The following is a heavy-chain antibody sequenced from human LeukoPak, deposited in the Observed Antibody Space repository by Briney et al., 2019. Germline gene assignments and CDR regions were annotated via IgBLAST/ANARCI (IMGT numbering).Heavy chain of an antibody. CDR1: GYSMSSGYC. V-gene: IGHV4-38-2*02. CDR3: ARDMSYGATWAINY. D-gene: IGHD4/OR15-4a*01. Sequence: SETLSLTCTVSGYSMSSGYCSGWIRQPPGKGLEWIGSIYHTGNTYYNPSLKTRVTISADTSKNQISLQLTSVTAADTAVYYCARDMSYGATWAINYWGQGTLVTVSS. J-gene: IGHJ4*02. CDR2: IYHTGNT.